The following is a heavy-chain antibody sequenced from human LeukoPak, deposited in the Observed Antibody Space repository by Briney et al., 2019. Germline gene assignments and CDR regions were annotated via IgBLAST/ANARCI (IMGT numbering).Heavy chain of an antibody. CDR3: ASRIRGGYYDIVTGYNWYFDL. J-gene: IGHJ2*01. CDR2: ICYSGRT. V-gene: IGHV4-30-4*01. Sequence: SETLSLTCTVSGDSISSGDYYWSWIRQPPGTGLEWIGYICYSGRTYDNPSLKSRVTISVDTSKNQFSLKLSSVTAADTAVYYCASRIRGGYYDIVTGYNWYFDLWGRGTLVTVSS. CDR1: GDSISSGDYY. D-gene: IGHD3-9*01.